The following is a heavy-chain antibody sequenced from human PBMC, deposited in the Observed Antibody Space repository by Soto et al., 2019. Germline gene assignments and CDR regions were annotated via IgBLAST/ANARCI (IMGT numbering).Heavy chain of an antibody. CDR2: INHSGST. CDR1: GGSFSGYY. D-gene: IGHD3-10*01. V-gene: IGHV4-34*01. J-gene: IGHJ4*02. Sequence: QVQLQQWGAGLLKPSETLSLTCAVYGGSFSGYYWSWIRQPPGKGLEWIGEINHSGSTNYNPSLKRRVTISVDTSKNQFPLKLSSVTAADTAVYYCAGGGSLYYFDYWGQGTLVTVSS. CDR3: AGGGSLYYFDY.